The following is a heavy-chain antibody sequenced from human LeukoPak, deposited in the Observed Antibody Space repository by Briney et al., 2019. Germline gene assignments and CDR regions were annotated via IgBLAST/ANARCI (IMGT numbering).Heavy chain of an antibody. CDR1: GFTFSDYY. V-gene: IGHV3-11*01. CDR2: ISSSGSTI. J-gene: IGHJ6*02. CDR3: ARGDRRANYYYYGMDV. Sequence: GGSLRLSCAASGFTFSDYYMSWIRPAPGKGLEWVSYISSSGSTIYYADSVKGRFTISRDNAKNSLYLQMNSLRAEDTAVYYCARGDRRANYYYYGMDVWGQGTTVTVSS. D-gene: IGHD2-15*01.